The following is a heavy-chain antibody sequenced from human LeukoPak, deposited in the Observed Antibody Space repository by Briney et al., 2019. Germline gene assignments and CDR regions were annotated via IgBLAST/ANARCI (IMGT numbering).Heavy chain of an antibody. V-gene: IGHV1-69*01. D-gene: IGHD5-12*01. CDR2: IIPIFGTA. J-gene: IGHJ4*02. CDR3: ARRVPSGYDFFDY. CDR1: GGTFSSYA. Sequence: VKVSCKASGGTFSSYAISWARQAPGQGLEWMGGIIPIFGTANYAQKFQGRVTITADESTSTAYMELSSLRSEDTAVYYCARRVPSGYDFFDYWGQGTLVTVSS.